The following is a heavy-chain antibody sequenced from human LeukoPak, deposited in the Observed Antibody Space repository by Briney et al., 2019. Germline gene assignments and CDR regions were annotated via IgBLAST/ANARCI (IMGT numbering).Heavy chain of an antibody. J-gene: IGHJ4*02. Sequence: SVKVSCKASGFTFTSSAVQWGRQARGQRLEWIGWIVVGSGNTNCAQKFQERVTITRDMSTSTAYMELSSLRSEDTAVYYCAASPDYYDSSGYSYYFDYWGQGTLVTVSS. D-gene: IGHD3-22*01. CDR3: AASPDYYDSSGYSYYFDY. CDR2: IVVGSGNT. V-gene: IGHV1-58*01. CDR1: GFTFTSSA.